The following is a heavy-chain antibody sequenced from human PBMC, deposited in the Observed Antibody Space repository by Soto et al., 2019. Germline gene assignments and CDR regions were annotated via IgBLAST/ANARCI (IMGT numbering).Heavy chain of an antibody. V-gene: IGHV3-48*03. Sequence: GGSLRLSCAASGFTFSSYEMNWVRQAPGKGLEWVSYISSSGSTIYYADSVKGRFTISRDNAKNSLYLQMNSLRAEDTAVYYCATALAWTYSSSWYDYWGQGTLVTVS. J-gene: IGHJ4*02. D-gene: IGHD6-13*01. CDR2: ISSSGSTI. CDR1: GFTFSSYE. CDR3: ATALAWTYSSSWYDY.